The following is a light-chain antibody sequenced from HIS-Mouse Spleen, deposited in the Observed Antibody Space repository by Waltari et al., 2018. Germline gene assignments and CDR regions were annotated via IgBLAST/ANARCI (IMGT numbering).Light chain of an antibody. Sequence: EIVMTQSPATLSVSPGERATLPCRASQSVSSNLAWYQQKPGQAPRLLIYDASTRATGIPARLSGSGSGTEFTLTISSMQSEDFAVYYCQQYNNWSWTFGQGTKVEIK. CDR3: QQYNNWSWT. V-gene: IGKV3-15*01. J-gene: IGKJ1*01. CDR2: DAS. CDR1: QSVSSN.